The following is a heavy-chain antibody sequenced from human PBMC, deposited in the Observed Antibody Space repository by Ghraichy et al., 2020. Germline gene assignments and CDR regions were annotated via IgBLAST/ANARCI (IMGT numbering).Heavy chain of an antibody. D-gene: IGHD3-10*01. CDR1: GGSISSSSYY. J-gene: IGHJ5*02. CDR2: IYYRGSS. CDR3: ARGRYGSGSYYGGFDP. Sequence: SDTPSLTCTVSGGSISSSSYYWGWIRLPPGKGPEWIGSIYYRGSSYYNPSLKSRVTLSVDTSNNQFSLNLSSVTAADTAMYYCARGRYGSGSYYGGFDPWGQGTLVTVSS. V-gene: IGHV4-39*07.